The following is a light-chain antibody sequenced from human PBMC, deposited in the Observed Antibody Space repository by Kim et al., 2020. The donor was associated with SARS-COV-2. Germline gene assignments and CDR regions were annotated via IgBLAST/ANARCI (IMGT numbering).Light chain of an antibody. CDR2: AAS. J-gene: IGKJ4*01. Sequence: VSPGERATLSCRDSQSVRNNLAWYQQKPGQAPRLLIYAASTRATDIPGRFSGSGSGTEFTLTISSLQSEDFAVYYCQQYSDWPPSFGGGTKVDIK. CDR3: QQYSDWPPS. V-gene: IGKV3-15*01. CDR1: QSVRNN.